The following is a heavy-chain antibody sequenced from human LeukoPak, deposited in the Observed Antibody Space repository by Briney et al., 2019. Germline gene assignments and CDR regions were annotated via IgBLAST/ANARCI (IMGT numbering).Heavy chain of an antibody. J-gene: IGHJ4*02. CDR3: ARVLGYEGQWEPLDY. Sequence: ASVKVSCKASGYTFTGYYMHWVRQAPGQGLEWMGIINPSSGSTNYAQKFQGRVSMTRDTSTSTVYMELSSLRSEDTAVYYCARVLGYEGQWEPLDYWGQGTLVTVSS. D-gene: IGHD1-14*01. CDR1: GYTFTGYY. CDR2: INPSSGST. V-gene: IGHV1-46*01.